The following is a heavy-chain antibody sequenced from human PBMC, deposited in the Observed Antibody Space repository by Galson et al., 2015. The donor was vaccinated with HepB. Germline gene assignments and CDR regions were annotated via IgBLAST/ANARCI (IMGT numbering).Heavy chain of an antibody. D-gene: IGHD6-19*01. CDR3: ASGIAVAGIRSWYFDY. CDR2: IYYSGST. V-gene: IGHV4-39*07. J-gene: IGHJ4*02. CDR1: GGSISSSSYY. Sequence: SETLSLTCTVSGGSISSSSYYWGWIRQPPGKGLEWIGSIYYSGSTYYNPSLKSRVTISVDTSKNQFSLKLSSVTAADTAVYYCASGIAVAGIRSWYFDYWGQGTLVTVSS.